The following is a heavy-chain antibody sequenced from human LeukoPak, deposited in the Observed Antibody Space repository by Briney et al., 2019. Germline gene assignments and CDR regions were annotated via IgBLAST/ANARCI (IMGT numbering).Heavy chain of an antibody. CDR1: GLSFSLYS. V-gene: IGHV3-48*04. CDR3: AKTGTPWYYFDY. Sequence: GGSLRLSCTASGLSFSLYSMDWVRQAPGKGLEWVSYISYSGSTIYYADSVKGRFTISRDNAKNSLYLQMNSLRAEDTAVYYCAKTGTPWYYFDYWGQGTLVTVSS. D-gene: IGHD1-1*01. J-gene: IGHJ4*02. CDR2: ISYSGSTI.